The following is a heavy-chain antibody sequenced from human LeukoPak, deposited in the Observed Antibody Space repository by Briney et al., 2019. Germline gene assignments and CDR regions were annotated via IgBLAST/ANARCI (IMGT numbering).Heavy chain of an antibody. CDR2: INPNSGGT. CDR1: GYTFTGYY. V-gene: IGHV1-2*02. CDR3: ARGSPLVSAKHFDY. D-gene: IGHD6-13*01. Sequence: GASVKVSCKASGYTFTGYYMHWVRQAPGQGLEWMGWINPNSGGTNYAQKFQGRVTMTRDTSISTAYMELSRLRSGDMAVYYCARGSPLVSAKHFDYWGQGTLVTVSS. J-gene: IGHJ4*02.